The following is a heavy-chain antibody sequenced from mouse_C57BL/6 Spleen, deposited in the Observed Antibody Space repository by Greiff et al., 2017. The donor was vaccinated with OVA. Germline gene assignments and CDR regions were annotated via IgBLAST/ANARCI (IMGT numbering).Heavy chain of an antibody. CDR1: GFTFSDYG. V-gene: IGHV5-17*01. CDR2: ISSGSSTI. Sequence: EVMLVESGGGLVKPGGSLKLSCAASGFTFSDYGMHWVRQAPEKGLEWVAYISSGSSTIYYADTVKGRFTISRDNAKNTLFLQMTSLRSEDTAMYYCARRPYDGYFLFDYWGQGTTLTVSS. CDR3: ARRPYDGYFLFDY. D-gene: IGHD2-3*01. J-gene: IGHJ2*01.